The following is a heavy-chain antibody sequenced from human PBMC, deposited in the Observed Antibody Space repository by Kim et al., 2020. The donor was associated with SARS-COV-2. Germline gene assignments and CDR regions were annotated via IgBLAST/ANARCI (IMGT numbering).Heavy chain of an antibody. CDR3: ARDDGITIFGVVIYSSNPHFDY. D-gene: IGHD3-3*01. J-gene: IGHJ4*02. CDR1: GYTFTSYG. CDR2: ISAYNGNT. V-gene: IGHV1-18*01. Sequence: ASVKVSCKASGYTFTSYGISWVQQAPGQGLEWMGWISAYNGNTNYAQKLQGRVTMTTDTSTSTAYMELRSLRSDDTAVYYCARDDGITIFGVVIYSSNPHFDYWGQGTLVTVSS.